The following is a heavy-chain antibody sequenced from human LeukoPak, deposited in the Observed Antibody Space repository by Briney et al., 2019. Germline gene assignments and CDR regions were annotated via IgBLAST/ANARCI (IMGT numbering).Heavy chain of an antibody. J-gene: IGHJ5*02. Sequence: SETLSLTCAVYGGSFSGYYWSWIRQPPGKGLEWIGEINHSGSTNYNPSLKSRVTISVDTSKNQFSLKLSSVTAADTAVYYCARDEYGDYSNWFDPWGQGTLVTVSS. CDR3: ARDEYGDYSNWFDP. CDR2: INHSGST. V-gene: IGHV4-34*09. D-gene: IGHD4-17*01. CDR1: GGSFSGYY.